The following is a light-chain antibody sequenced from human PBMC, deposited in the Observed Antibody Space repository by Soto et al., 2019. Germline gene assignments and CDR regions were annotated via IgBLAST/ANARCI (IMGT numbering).Light chain of an antibody. V-gene: IGKV1-5*03. CDR3: QQYNSYPT. CDR2: KAS. Sequence: DIQMTQSPSILSASVGDRVTITCRASQSISSWLAWYQQKPGKAPNLLIYKASHLENGVPSRFSGSGSGTEFTLTISSLQPDDFAIYYCQQYNSYPTFGRGTKVDIK. CDR1: QSISSW. J-gene: IGKJ1*01.